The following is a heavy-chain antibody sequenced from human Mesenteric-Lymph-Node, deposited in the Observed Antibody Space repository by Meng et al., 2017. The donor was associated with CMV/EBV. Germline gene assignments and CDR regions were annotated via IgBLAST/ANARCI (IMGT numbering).Heavy chain of an antibody. CDR1: GFTFNTYA. CDR3: TTVSVCGGDCYSLDY. D-gene: IGHD2-21*02. Sequence: PGFTFNTYAMTWVRQAPGKGLEWVSAIVVSGGSTYYADSVKGRFSISGDRSKNTLYLQLNSLRAEDTAVYYCTTVSVCGGDCYSLDYWGQGTLVTVSS. V-gene: IGHV3-23*01. J-gene: IGHJ4*02. CDR2: IVVSGGST.